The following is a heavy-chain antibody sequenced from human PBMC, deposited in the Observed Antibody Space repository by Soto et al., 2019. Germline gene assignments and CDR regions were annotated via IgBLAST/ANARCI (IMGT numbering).Heavy chain of an antibody. V-gene: IGHV1-2*02. CDR1: GYTFTGYY. D-gene: IGHD3-9*01. CDR2: INPNSGGT. CDR3: ASWLIGLTPYYYYGMDV. Sequence: GASVKVSCKGSGYTFTGYYMHWGRQAPGQGVEWMGWINPNSGGTNYAQKFQGRVTMTRDTSISTAYMELSRLRSDDTAVYYCASWLIGLTPYYYYGMDVWGQGTTVTVSS. J-gene: IGHJ6*02.